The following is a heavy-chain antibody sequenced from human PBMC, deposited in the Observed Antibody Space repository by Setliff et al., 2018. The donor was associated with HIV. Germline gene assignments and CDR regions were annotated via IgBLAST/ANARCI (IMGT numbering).Heavy chain of an antibody. J-gene: IGHJ3*02. V-gene: IGHV4-59*01. D-gene: IGHD3-22*01. Sequence: TETLSLTCTVSGGSITGYYWSWIRQPPGKGLEWIGWIYDSGSPKYNPSLKSRVTISIDTSKSQISLKLTSVTAADTAMYHCARVYYFDSSGYYQRGDVFDIWGQGTMVTVSS. CDR1: GGSITGYY. CDR3: ARVYYFDSSGYYQRGDVFDI. CDR2: IYDSGSP.